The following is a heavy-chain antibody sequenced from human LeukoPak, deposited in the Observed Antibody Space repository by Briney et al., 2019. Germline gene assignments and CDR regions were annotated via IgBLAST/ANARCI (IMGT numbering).Heavy chain of an antibody. Sequence: TPGGSLRLSCAASGFTFSSYSMNWVRQAPGKGLEWVSSISSSSSYIYYADSVKGRFTISRDNAKNSLYLQMNSLRAEDTAVYYCASWGLATTNELGYWGQGTLVTASS. J-gene: IGHJ4*02. D-gene: IGHD5-12*01. CDR1: GFTFSSYS. V-gene: IGHV3-21*01. CDR2: ISSSSSYI. CDR3: ASWGLATTNELGY.